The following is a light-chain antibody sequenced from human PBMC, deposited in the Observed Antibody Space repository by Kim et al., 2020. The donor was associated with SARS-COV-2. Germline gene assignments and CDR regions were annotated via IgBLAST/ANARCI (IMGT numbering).Light chain of an antibody. CDR2: ASS. CDR3: QQADSFPYT. V-gene: IGKV1-12*01. J-gene: IGKJ2*01. Sequence: DIQMTQSPIPVSASVGDRVTISCRASQGVSSWVAWYQQKPGKAPKLLLYASSNLRDGVSPRFSGSGSGTDFTLTISNVQPEDFATYYCQQADSFPYTFGQGTKVDIK. CDR1: QGVSSW.